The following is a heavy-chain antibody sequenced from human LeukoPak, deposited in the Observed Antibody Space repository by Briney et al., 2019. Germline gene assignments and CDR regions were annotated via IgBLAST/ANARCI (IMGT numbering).Heavy chain of an antibody. CDR1: GFTISSYA. CDR2: ISSNGGST. D-gene: IGHD1-26*01. V-gene: IGHV3-64*01. Sequence: GGSLRLSCAASGFTISSYAMHWVRQAPGKGLEYVSAISSNGGSTYYANSVKGRFTISRDNSKNTLYLQMGSLRAEDMAVYYCARDLRSGSYSTGFVPWGQGTLVTVSS. CDR3: ARDLRSGSYSTGFVP. J-gene: IGHJ5*02.